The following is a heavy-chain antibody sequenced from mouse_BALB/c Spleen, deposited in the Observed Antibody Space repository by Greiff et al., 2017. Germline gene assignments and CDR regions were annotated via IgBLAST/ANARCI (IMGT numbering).Heavy chain of an antibody. Sequence: VQLQQSGAELVKPGASVKLSCKASGYTFTSYWMHWVKQRPGQGLEWIGEIDPSDSYTNYNQKFKGKATLTVDKSSSTAYMQLSSLTSEDSAVYYCARSVITTVVASDVWGAGTTVTVSS. CDR1: GYTFTSYW. V-gene: IGHV1-69*02. CDR3: ARSVITTVVASDV. J-gene: IGHJ1*01. D-gene: IGHD1-1*01. CDR2: IDPSDSYT.